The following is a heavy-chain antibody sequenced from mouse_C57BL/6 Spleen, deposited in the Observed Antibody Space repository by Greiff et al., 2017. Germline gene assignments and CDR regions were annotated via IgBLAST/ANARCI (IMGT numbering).Heavy chain of an antibody. CDR2: ISNGGGST. V-gene: IGHV5-12*01. Sequence: EVHLVESGGGLVQPGGSLKLSCAASGFTFSDYYMSWVRQTPEKRLEWVAYISNGGGSTYYPDTVKGRFTISRDNAKNTLYLQMSRLKSEDTAMXYCARRLWVYYAMDYWGQGTSVTVSS. CDR3: ARRLWVYYAMDY. J-gene: IGHJ4*01. CDR1: GFTFSDYY. D-gene: IGHD6-1*01.